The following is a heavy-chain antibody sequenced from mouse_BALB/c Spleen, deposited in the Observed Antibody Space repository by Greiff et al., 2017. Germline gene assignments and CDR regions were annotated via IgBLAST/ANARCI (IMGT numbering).Heavy chain of an antibody. D-gene: IGHD4-1*01. CDR2: INSNGGST. Sequence: EVMLVESGGGLVQPGGSLKLSCAASGFTFSSYGMSWVRQTPDKRLELVATINSNGGSTYYPDSVKGRFTISRDNAKNTLYLQMSSLKSEDTAMYYCARRLTGPTWFAYWGQGTLVTVSA. J-gene: IGHJ3*01. CDR1: GFTFSSYG. V-gene: IGHV5-6-3*01. CDR3: ARRLTGPTWFAY.